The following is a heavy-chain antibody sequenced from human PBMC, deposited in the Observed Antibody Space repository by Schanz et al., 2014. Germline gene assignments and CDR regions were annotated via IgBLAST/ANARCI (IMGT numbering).Heavy chain of an antibody. CDR2: ISGSGGST. V-gene: IGHV3-23*04. J-gene: IGHJ6*02. Sequence: EVQVVESGGGLVQPGGSLRLSCEASGFTLTSYALTWVRQAPGKGLEWVAGISGSGGSTDYADSVKGRFIIPRDNSKNTLYLQMNSLRAEDTAVYYCAKIRYDSSGYYLPYYGMDVWGQGTVVIVSS. D-gene: IGHD3-22*01. CDR1: GFTLTSYA. CDR3: AKIRYDSSGYYLPYYGMDV.